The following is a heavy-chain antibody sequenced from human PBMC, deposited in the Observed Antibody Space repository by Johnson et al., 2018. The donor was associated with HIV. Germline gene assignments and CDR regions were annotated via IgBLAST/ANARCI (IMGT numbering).Heavy chain of an antibody. V-gene: IGHV3-15*01. J-gene: IGHJ3*01. Sequence: VHLVESGAGVVQPGRSPRLSCAASGFTFSNAWMSWVRQAPGKRLEWVGRIKSKIDGGTTDYAAPVNGRFSISRDDSKNTLYWQLKSLKTEDTAIYYCTTDANWNYGQGAFDVWGQGTTVTVSS. D-gene: IGHD1-7*01. CDR3: TTDANWNYGQGAFDV. CDR1: GFTFSNAW. CDR2: IKSKIDGGTT.